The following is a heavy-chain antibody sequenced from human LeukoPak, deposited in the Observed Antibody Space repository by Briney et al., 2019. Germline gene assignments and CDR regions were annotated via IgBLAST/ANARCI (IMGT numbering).Heavy chain of an antibody. CDR3: ARRHSTSSSLDF. D-gene: IGHD2-2*01. CDR1: GGSVSSSTFY. J-gene: IGHJ4*02. Sequence: SETLSLTCTVSGGSVSSSTFYWGWIRQPPGKGLEWIGTINYSGSTYYNPSLKSRVTISVDTSKNQFSLKLTPMTAAGTAVYYCARRHSTSSSLDFWGQGTLVTVSS. V-gene: IGHV4-39*01. CDR2: INYSGST.